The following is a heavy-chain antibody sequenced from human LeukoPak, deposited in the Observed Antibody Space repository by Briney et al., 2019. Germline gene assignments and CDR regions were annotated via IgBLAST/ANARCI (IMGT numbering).Heavy chain of an antibody. J-gene: IGHJ4*02. V-gene: IGHV3-43*01. CDR2: ITWDSSRT. Sequence: GGSLRLSCVASGFNFAAYPMHWVRQVPGKGLEWVSLITWDSSRTHYSGSVEGRLTISRDNSKSSLYLQMDSLRTEDTALYYCAKNNAGGDYYHRWGQGTLVTVS. CDR1: GFNFAAYP. CDR3: AKNNAGGDYYHR. D-gene: IGHD2-21*01.